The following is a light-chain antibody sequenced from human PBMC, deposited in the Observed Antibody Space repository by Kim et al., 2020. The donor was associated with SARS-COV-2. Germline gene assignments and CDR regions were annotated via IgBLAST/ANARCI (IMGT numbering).Light chain of an antibody. V-gene: IGKV3-11*01. J-gene: IGKJ4*01. CDR3: QQRSNWPPKLT. CDR1: QSVSSF. Sequence: PGDRATRSCRASQSVSSFLAWDQQKPGQAPRLLIYDASNRATGIPARFSGSVSGTDFTLTISSLEPEDFAVYYCQQRSNWPPKLTFGGGTKVDIK. CDR2: DAS.